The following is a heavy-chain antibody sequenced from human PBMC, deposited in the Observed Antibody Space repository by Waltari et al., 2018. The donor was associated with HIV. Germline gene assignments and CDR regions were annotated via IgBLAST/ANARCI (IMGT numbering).Heavy chain of an antibody. J-gene: IGHJ4*02. Sequence: QVQLVQSGAEVRKPGSSVKVSCKTSGGALICDSINWVRQATGQGLEWMGRIIPANDKVTYAHKAQGRVTITADKSTSTAYMEMTNLRSGDTATYYCATARETMGVDFDYWGQGTLITVSS. CDR1: GGALICDS. D-gene: IGHD3-10*01. CDR3: ATARETMGVDFDY. V-gene: IGHV1-69*02. CDR2: IIPANDKV.